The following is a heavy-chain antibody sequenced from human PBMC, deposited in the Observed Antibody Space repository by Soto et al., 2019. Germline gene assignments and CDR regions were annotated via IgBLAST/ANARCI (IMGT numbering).Heavy chain of an antibody. CDR1: GYSFTSYW. CDR3: ARRASIAAAGEYYYYGMDV. Sequence: GESLKISCKGSGYSFTSYWIGWVRQMPGKGLEWLGIIYPGDSDTRYSPSFQGQVTISADKSISTAYLQWSSLKASDTAMYYCARRASIAAAGEYYYYGMDVWGQGTTVTVSS. CDR2: IYPGDSDT. V-gene: IGHV5-51*01. J-gene: IGHJ6*02. D-gene: IGHD6-13*01.